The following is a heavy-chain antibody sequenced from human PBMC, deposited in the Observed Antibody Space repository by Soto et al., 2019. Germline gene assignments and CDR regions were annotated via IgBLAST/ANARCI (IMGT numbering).Heavy chain of an antibody. V-gene: IGHV6-1*01. CDR3: ARESVVVVVAATQGGDWFDP. CDR2: TYYRSKWYN. J-gene: IGHJ5*02. CDR1: GDSVSSNSAA. Sequence: PSQTLSLTCAISGDSVSSNSAAWNWIRQSPSRGLEWLGRTYYRSKWYNDYAVSAKSRITINPDTSKNQFSLQLNSVTPEDTAVYYCARESVVVVVAATQGGDWFDPWGQGTLVTVSS. D-gene: IGHD2-15*01.